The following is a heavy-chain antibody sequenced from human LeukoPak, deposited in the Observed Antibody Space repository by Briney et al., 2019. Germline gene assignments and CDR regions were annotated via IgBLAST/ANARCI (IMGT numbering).Heavy chain of an antibody. CDR3: ARGKAAPDTVHY. CDR2: MNPNSGNT. Sequence: ASVKVSCKASGYTFTSYDINWVRQATGQGLEWMGWMNPNSGNTGYAQKFQGRVTITRNTSISTAYMELSSLRSEDTAVYYCARGKAAPDTVHYWGQGTLVTVSS. CDR1: GYTFTSYD. J-gene: IGHJ4*02. V-gene: IGHV1-8*03. D-gene: IGHD6-13*01.